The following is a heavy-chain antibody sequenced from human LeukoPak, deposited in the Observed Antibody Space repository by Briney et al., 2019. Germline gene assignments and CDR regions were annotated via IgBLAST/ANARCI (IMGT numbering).Heavy chain of an antibody. CDR1: GFTFSRYW. D-gene: IGHD2-8*01. J-gene: IGHJ4*02. CDR2: IKQDGSEK. V-gene: IGHV3-7*01. Sequence: GGSLRLSCAASGFTFSRYWMSWVRQSPGKGLEWVANIKQDGSEKYYVGSVKGRFTISRDNAKNSLYLQMNSLRAEDTAVYYCARDRILMVFAPYFDYWGQGSLVTVSS. CDR3: ARDRILMVFAPYFDY.